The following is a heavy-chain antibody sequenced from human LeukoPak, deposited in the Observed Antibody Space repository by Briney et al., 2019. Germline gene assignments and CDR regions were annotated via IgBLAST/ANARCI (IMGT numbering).Heavy chain of an antibody. V-gene: IGHV4-30-4*01. Sequence: SETLSLTCTVSGGSISGGDYYWSWIRQPPGKGLEWIGYIYYSGSTYYNPSLKSRVTISVDTSKNQFSLKLSSVTAADTAVYYCARESGGDYDFWSGYYTFDYWGQGTLVTVSS. D-gene: IGHD3-3*01. CDR3: ARESGGDYDFWSGYYTFDY. CDR2: IYYSGST. J-gene: IGHJ4*02. CDR1: GGSISGGDYY.